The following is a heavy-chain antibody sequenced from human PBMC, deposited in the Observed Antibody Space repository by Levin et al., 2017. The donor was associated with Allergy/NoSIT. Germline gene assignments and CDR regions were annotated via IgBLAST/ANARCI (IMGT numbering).Heavy chain of an antibody. D-gene: IGHD3-22*01. CDR3: AKDRWYYYDSSGLGY. J-gene: IGHJ4*02. CDR2: ISYDGSNK. Sequence: GGSLRLSCAASGFTFSSYGMHWVRQAPGKGLEWVAVISYDGSNKYYADSVKGRFTISRDNSKNTLYLQMNSLRAEDTAVYYCAKDRWYYYDSSGLGYWGQGTLVTVSS. V-gene: IGHV3-30*18. CDR1: GFTFSSYG.